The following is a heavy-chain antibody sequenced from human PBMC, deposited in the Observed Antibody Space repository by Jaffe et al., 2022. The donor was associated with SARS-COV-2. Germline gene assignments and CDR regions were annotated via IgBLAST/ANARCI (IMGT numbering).Heavy chain of an antibody. CDR1: GFTFSSYW. Sequence: EVQLVESGGGLVQPGGSLRLSCAASGFTFSSYWMHWVRQAPGKGLVWVSRINSDGSSTSYADSVKGRFTISRDNAKNTLYLQMNSLRAEDTAVYYCARDPKLRYFDWYHYGMDVWGQGTTVTVSS. D-gene: IGHD3-9*01. CDR3: ARDPKLRYFDWYHYGMDV. CDR2: INSDGSST. V-gene: IGHV3-74*01. J-gene: IGHJ6*02.